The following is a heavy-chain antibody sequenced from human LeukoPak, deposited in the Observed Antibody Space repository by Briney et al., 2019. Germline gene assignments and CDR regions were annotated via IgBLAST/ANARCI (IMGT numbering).Heavy chain of an antibody. D-gene: IGHD3-22*01. CDR3: AKSNGYGLRDI. CDR2: IFYSGST. CDR1: GGSISSSSYY. V-gene: IGHV4-39*07. Sequence: SETLSLTCTVSGGSISSSSYYWGWARQPPGKALEWIGNIFYSGSTYYSPSLKSRVTISLDASRNQFSLKLNSVTAADTAVYYCAKSNGYGLRDIWGQGTMVTVSS. J-gene: IGHJ3*02.